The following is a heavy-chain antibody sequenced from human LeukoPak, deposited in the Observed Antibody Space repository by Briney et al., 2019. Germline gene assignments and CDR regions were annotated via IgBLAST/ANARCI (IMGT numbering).Heavy chain of an antibody. D-gene: IGHD6-19*01. CDR2: INHSGST. Sequence: PSETLSFTCGFYGGSFSGYYWSWIRQPPGKGLEWIGEINHSGSTNYNPSLKSRVTISVDTSKNQFSLKLSSVTAADTAVYYCARRAGYSSGWYAYWGQGTLVTVSS. V-gene: IGHV4-34*01. J-gene: IGHJ4*02. CDR1: GGSFSGYY. CDR3: ARRAGYSSGWYAY.